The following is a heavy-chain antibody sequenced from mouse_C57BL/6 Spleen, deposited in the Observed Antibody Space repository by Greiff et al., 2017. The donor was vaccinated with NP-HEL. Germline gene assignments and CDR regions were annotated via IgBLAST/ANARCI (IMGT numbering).Heavy chain of an antibody. CDR1: GYTFTASY. Sequence: VQLQQSGAELVRPGASVKLSCKASGYTFTASYINWVKQRPGPGLEWIARVYPGSGNTYYNEKFKGKATLTAEKSSSTAYMQLSSLTSEDSAVYFCARLLYGYDEEYAMDYWGQGTSVTVSS. CDR2: VYPGSGNT. V-gene: IGHV1-76*01. J-gene: IGHJ4*01. CDR3: ARLLYGYDEEYAMDY. D-gene: IGHD2-2*01.